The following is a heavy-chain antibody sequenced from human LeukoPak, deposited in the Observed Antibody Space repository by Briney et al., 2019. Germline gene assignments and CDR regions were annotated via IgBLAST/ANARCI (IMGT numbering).Heavy chain of an antibody. CDR3: ARLRLRFDSNGYSTSYEAFDI. V-gene: IGHV4-59*08. Sequence: SETLSLTCTVSGGSMSAYYWSWIRQPPGKGLEYIGYVSYSGSTDYNPSLKSRVTISVDTSMNQFSLRLSSVTAADTAVYHCARLRLRFDSNGYSTSYEAFDIWGQGTLVTVSS. J-gene: IGHJ4*02. CDR2: VSYSGST. CDR1: GGSMSAYY. D-gene: IGHD3-22*01.